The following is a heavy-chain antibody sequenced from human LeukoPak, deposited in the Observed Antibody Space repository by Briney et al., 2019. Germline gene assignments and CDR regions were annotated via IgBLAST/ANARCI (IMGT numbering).Heavy chain of an antibody. CDR3: ARVCYYGSGSYYLRVRYYGMDV. Sequence: SETLSLTCAVYGGSFSGYYWSWIRQPPGKGLEWIGEINHSGSTNYNPSLKSRVAILVDTSKNQFSLKLSSVTAADTAVYYCARVCYYGSGSYYLRVRYYGMDVWGQGTTVTVSS. CDR1: GGSFSGYY. D-gene: IGHD3-10*01. CDR2: INHSGST. V-gene: IGHV4-34*01. J-gene: IGHJ6*02.